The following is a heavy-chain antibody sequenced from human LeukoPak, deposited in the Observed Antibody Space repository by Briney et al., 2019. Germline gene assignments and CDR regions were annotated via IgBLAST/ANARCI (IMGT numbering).Heavy chain of an antibody. CDR2: IWYDGSNK. CDR1: GFTFSSYG. V-gene: IGHV3-33*06. D-gene: IGHD4-17*01. CDR3: AKDPYGDYLLDY. Sequence: PGGSLRLSCAASGFTFSSYGMHWVRQAPGKGLEWVAVIWYDGSNKYYSDSVKGRFTISRDNSKNTLYLQMNSLGAEDTAVYYCAKDPYGDYLLDYWGQGTLVTVSS. J-gene: IGHJ4*02.